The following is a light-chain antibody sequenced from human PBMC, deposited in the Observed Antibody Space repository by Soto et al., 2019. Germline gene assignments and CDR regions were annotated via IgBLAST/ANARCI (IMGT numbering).Light chain of an antibody. CDR1: SSDVGGYNY. V-gene: IGLV2-14*01. J-gene: IGLJ3*02. CDR2: EVS. Sequence: QSALTQPASVSGSPGQSITISCTGTSSDVGGYNYVSWYQQHPGKAPKLMIYEVSNRPSGVSNRFSGCKSGNTASLTISGLQAEDEADYYCSSYTSSSTLEVFGGGTKVTVL. CDR3: SSYTSSSTLEV.